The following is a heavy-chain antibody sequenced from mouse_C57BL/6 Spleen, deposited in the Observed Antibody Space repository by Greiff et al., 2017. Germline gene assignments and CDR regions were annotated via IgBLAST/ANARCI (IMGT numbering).Heavy chain of an antibody. D-gene: IGHD2-4*01. CDR1: GYTFTSYW. J-gene: IGHJ4*01. CDR3: ARGTIYYDYDRAMDY. Sequence: QVQLQQPGAELVMPGASVKLSCKASGYTFTSYWMHWVKQRPGQGLEWNGEIDPSDSCTNYNQKFKGKSTLTVDKSSSTASMQLSSMTSEDYAVYYCARGTIYYDYDRAMDYWGQGTSVTVSS. V-gene: IGHV1-69*01. CDR2: IDPSDSCT.